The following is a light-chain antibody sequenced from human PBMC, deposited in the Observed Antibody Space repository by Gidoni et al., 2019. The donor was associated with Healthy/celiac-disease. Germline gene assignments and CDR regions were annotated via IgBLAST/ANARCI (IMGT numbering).Light chain of an antibody. Sequence: DPASITCRASQGISSYLAWYQQKPGKAPKLLIYAASTLQSGVPSRFSGSGSGTDFTLTISCLQSEDFATYYCQQYYSYLGSFGQGTKLEIK. CDR1: QGISSY. CDR2: AAS. V-gene: IGKV1-8*01. CDR3: QQYYSYLGS. J-gene: IGKJ2*04.